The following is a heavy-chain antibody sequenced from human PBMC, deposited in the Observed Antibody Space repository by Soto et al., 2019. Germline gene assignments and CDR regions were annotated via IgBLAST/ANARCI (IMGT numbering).Heavy chain of an antibody. CDR2: IIPISGTA. J-gene: IGHJ6*02. CDR3: ARSQGSSTNLEIYYYYYYGMDV. Sequence: QVQLVQSGAEVKKPGSSVTVSCKASGGTFSSYAISWVRQAPGQGLEWMGGIIPISGTANYAQKFQGRATINADESTSTAYMKLSSLRSEDTAVYYYARSQGSSTNLEIYYYYYYGMDVGGQWTTVTVSS. CDR1: GGTFSSYA. V-gene: IGHV1-69*01. D-gene: IGHD2-2*01.